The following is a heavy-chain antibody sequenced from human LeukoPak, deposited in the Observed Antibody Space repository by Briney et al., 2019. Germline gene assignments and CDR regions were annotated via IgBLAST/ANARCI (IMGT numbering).Heavy chain of an antibody. Sequence: PGGSLRLSCAASGFTFSSYWLSWARQAPGKGLEWVANINQDGSEKYYVDSVKGRFTISRDNAKNSLYLQMNSLRGEDTAVYYCARWEVWIAAAGTSPSRSDYYMDVWGKGTTVTVSS. CDR3: ARWEVWIAAAGTSPSRSDYYMDV. CDR2: INQDGSEK. CDR1: GFTFSSYW. J-gene: IGHJ6*03. V-gene: IGHV3-7*01. D-gene: IGHD6-13*01.